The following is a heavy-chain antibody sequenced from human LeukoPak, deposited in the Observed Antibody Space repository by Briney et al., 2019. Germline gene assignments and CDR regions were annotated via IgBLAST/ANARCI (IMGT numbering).Heavy chain of an antibody. J-gene: IGHJ3*02. CDR3: ARGREYGSGTIRAFDI. D-gene: IGHD3-10*01. CDR2: ISSNGGST. V-gene: IGHV3-64*02. Sequence: GGSLRLSCAASGFTFSSYAMHWVRQAPGKGLEYVSAISSNGGSTSYADSVKGRFTISRDNAKNSLYLQMNSLRDEDTAVYYCARGREYGSGTIRAFDIWGQGTMVTVSS. CDR1: GFTFSSYA.